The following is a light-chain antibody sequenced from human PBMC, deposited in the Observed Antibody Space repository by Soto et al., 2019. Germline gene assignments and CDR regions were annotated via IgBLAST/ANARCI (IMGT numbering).Light chain of an antibody. J-gene: IGKJ3*01. CDR1: QDIANY. V-gene: IGKV1-33*01. Sequence: DIQMTQSPSSLSASVGDRVTITCQASQDIANYLNWFQQKPGQAPKLLIYYASNLETGVPSRFSGSGSGTDFTFTISSLQPEDIATYYCQQYDNLPLTFGPGTKVDIK. CDR3: QQYDNLPLT. CDR2: YAS.